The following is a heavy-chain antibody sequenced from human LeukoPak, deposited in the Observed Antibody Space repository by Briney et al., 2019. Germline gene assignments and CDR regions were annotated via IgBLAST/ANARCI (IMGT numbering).Heavy chain of an antibody. CDR1: GYTFTSYD. Sequence: ASVKVSCKASGYTFTSYDINWVRQATGQGLEWRGWMNPNSANTGYAQKFKGSVTITRNTSITTAYMDLSSLRSEDPAVYYCAIDDFWSGYPLLNYWGQGTLVTVYS. CDR2: MNPNSANT. D-gene: IGHD3-3*01. CDR3: AIDDFWSGYPLLNY. J-gene: IGHJ4*02. V-gene: IGHV1-8*03.